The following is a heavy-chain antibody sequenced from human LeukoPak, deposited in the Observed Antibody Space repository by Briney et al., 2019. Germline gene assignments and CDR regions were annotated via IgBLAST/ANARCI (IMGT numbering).Heavy chain of an antibody. D-gene: IGHD3-10*01. CDR3: ANREGGITMVRGAIIYYYYGMDV. Sequence: SVKVSCKASGGTFSSYAISWVRQAPGQGLEWMGGIIPIFGTANYAQKFQGRVTTTADESTSTAYMELSSLRSEDTAVYYCANREGGITMVRGAIIYYYYGMDVWGQGTTVTVSS. J-gene: IGHJ6*02. CDR2: IIPIFGTA. V-gene: IGHV1-69*01. CDR1: GGTFSSYA.